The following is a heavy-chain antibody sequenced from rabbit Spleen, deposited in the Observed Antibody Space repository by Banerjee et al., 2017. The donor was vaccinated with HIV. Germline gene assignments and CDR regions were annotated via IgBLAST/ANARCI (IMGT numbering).Heavy chain of an antibody. CDR2: INAATGKP. CDR1: GFSFSDRDV. J-gene: IGHJ4*01. D-gene: IGHD1-1*01. Sequence: QQQLEESGGGLVKPGGTLTLTCKASGFSFSDRDVMCWVRQAPGKGLEWIACINAATGKPVYATWAKGRFTISRTSSTTVTLRMTSLTAADRATYFCARDLVGVIGWNFYLWGQGTLVTVS. V-gene: IGHV1S45*01. CDR3: ARDLVGVIGWNFYL.